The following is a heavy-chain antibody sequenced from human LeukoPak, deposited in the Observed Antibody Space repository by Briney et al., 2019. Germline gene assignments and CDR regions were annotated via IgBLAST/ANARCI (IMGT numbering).Heavy chain of an antibody. CDR1: GYSISSGYY. CDR3: ASINRHYYDSSGFDY. J-gene: IGHJ4*02. D-gene: IGHD3-22*01. CDR2: IYHSGST. V-gene: IGHV4-38-2*02. Sequence: TSETLSLTCTVSGYSISSGYYWGWFRQPPGKGREGIGSIYHSGSTYYNPSLKSRVTISVDTSKNQFSLKLSSVTAADTAVYYCASINRHYYDSSGFDYWGQGTLVTVSS.